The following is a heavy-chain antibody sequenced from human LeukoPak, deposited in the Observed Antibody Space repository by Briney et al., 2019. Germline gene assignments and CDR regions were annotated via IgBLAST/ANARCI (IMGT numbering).Heavy chain of an antibody. CDR1: GFTFSSYS. J-gene: IGHJ5*02. CDR3: ARRGIAVAENWFDP. V-gene: IGHV3-21*01. Sequence: GGSLRLSCAASGFTFSSYSMSWVRQAPGKGLEWVSSISSSSSYIYYADSVKGRFTISRDNAKNSLYLQMSSLRAEDTAVYYCARRGIAVAENWFDPWGQGTLVTVSS. D-gene: IGHD6-19*01. CDR2: ISSSSSYI.